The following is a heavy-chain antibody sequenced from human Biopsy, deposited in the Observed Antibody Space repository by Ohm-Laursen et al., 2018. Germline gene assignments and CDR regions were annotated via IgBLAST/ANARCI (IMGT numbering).Heavy chain of an antibody. CDR2: IIPIFGTA. V-gene: IGHV1-69*06. CDR1: GGTFTNYA. J-gene: IGHJ4*02. Sequence: SVKVSCKASGGTFTNYAISWVRQAPGQGLEWMGGIIPIFGTANYAQKFQGRVTITADKSTSTAYMELSSLRSDDTAVYYCARDALGGGSYRFFYWGQGSLVTVSS. D-gene: IGHD1-26*01. CDR3: ARDALGGGSYRFFY.